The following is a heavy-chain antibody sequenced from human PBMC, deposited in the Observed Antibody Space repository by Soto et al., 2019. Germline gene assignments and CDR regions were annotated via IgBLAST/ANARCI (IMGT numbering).Heavy chain of an antibody. CDR3: AKDRDDSSGLRLFDY. CDR2: ISGSGGST. D-gene: IGHD3-22*01. CDR1: GFTFSSYT. Sequence: GGSLRLSCAASGFTFSSYTMSWVRQAPGKGLEWVSAISGSGGSTYYADSVKGRFTTSRDNSKNTLYLQMNSLRAEDTAVYYCAKDRDDSSGLRLFDYWGQGTLVTVSS. V-gene: IGHV3-23*01. J-gene: IGHJ4*02.